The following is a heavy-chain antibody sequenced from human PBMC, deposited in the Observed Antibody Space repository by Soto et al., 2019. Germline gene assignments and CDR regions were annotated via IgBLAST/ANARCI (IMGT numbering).Heavy chain of an antibody. D-gene: IGHD3-9*01. CDR1: GYTFTSYA. Sequence: ASVKVSCKASGYTFTSYAVRWVRQAPGQRLEWMGIINASGGSTSYAQKFQGRVTMTRDTSTSTVYMELSSLRSEDTAVYYCARDGAELRYFDPTPPNNWFDPWGQGTLVTVSS. CDR3: ARDGAELRYFDPTPPNNWFDP. V-gene: IGHV1-46*01. J-gene: IGHJ5*02. CDR2: INASGGST.